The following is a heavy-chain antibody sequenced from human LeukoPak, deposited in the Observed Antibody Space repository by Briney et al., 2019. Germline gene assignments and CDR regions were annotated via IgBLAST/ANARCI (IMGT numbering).Heavy chain of an antibody. V-gene: IGHV1-8*01. CDR1: GYTFTSYD. CDR2: MNPNSGNT. D-gene: IGHD2-15*01. Sequence: ASVTVSCKASGYTFTSYDINWVRQATGQGLEWMGWMNPNSGNTVYAQKFQGRVTMTRNTSISTAYMELSSLRSEDTAVYYCARRRTVNSVVAATNNWFDPWGQGTLVAVSS. J-gene: IGHJ5*02. CDR3: ARRRTVNSVVAATNNWFDP.